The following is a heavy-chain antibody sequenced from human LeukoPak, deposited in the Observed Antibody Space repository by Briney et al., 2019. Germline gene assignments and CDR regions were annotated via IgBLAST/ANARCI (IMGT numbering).Heavy chain of an antibody. D-gene: IGHD6-19*01. CDR3: AKEPTPYSSGWYFPDDH. CDR1: KFTFSNYG. J-gene: IGHJ5*02. V-gene: IGHV3-30*18. CDR2: ISKDGSDK. Sequence: TGRSLRLSCTASKFTFSNYGMQWVRQAPGKGLEWVAVISKDGSDKYYPGSVRGRFTISRDNSRNTLYLQMNSLRAEDTAVYYCAKEPTPYSSGWYFPDDHWGQGALVTVSS.